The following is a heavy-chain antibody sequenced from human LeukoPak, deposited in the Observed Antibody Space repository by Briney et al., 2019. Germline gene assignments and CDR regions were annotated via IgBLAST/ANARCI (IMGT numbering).Heavy chain of an antibody. Sequence: PGGSLRLSCAASGFTFSTYGMLWVRQAPGKGLEWVALTWREGSDKYADSVKGRFAISRDNSKNTLFLQMNSLRPEDTAVYYCARGATTVTDLYYWGQGTLVTVSS. CDR2: TWREGSDK. D-gene: IGHD4-17*01. J-gene: IGHJ4*02. CDR3: ARGATTVTDLYY. V-gene: IGHV3-30*02. CDR1: GFTFSTYG.